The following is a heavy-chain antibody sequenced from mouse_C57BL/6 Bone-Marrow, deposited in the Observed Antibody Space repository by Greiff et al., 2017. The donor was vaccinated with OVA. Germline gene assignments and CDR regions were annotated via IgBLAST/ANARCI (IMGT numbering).Heavy chain of an antibody. CDR2: ISSGGSYT. CDR3: ARDGYYWFAY. J-gene: IGHJ3*01. V-gene: IGHV5-6*01. Sequence: VHVKQSGGDLVKPGGSLKLSCAASGFTFSSYGMSWVRQTPDKRLEWVATISSGGSYTYYPDSVKGRFTISRDNAKNTLYLQMSSLKTEDTARYYCARDGYYWFAYWGQGTPVTVSA. CDR1: GFTFSSYG. D-gene: IGHD2-3*01.